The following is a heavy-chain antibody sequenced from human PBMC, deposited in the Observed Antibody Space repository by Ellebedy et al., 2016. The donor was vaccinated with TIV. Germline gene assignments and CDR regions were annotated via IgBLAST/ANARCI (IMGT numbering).Heavy chain of an antibody. V-gene: IGHV1-69*13. J-gene: IGHJ6*02. Sequence: SVKVSXXASGGTFSSYAISWVRQAPGQGLEWMGGIIPIFGTANYAQKFQGRVTITADESTSTAYMELSSLRSEDTAVYYCARPNGVRYYYGMDVWGQGTTVTVSS. CDR3: ARPNGVRYYYGMDV. D-gene: IGHD3-10*01. CDR1: GGTFSSYA. CDR2: IIPIFGTA.